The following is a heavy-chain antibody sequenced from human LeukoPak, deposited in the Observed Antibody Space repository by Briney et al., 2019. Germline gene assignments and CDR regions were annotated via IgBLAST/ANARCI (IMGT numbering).Heavy chain of an antibody. CDR3: AREYGGNFDY. CDR2: IKQDGSEK. J-gene: IGHJ4*02. Sequence: GGSLRLSCAASGFTLSSYWMSWVRQAPGKGLEWVANIKQDGSEKYYVDSVKGRFTISRDNAKNSLYLQMNSLRAEDTAVYYCAREYGGNFDYWGQGTLVTVSS. CDR1: GFTLSSYW. V-gene: IGHV3-7*01. D-gene: IGHD2-15*01.